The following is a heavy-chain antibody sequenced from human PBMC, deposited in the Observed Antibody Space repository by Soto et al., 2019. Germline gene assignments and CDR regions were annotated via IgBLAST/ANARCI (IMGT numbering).Heavy chain of an antibody. Sequence: EVQLLESGGGLVPPGGSLRLSCAASGFTFSSYAMTWVRQAPGKGLEWVSTISSGGGTTYYTDSVKGRFTISRDNSKNTLYLQMNSLRAEDTAVYFCXXXXXXXYDDSGFVAFDIWGQGTLVTVSS. D-gene: IGHD3-22*01. CDR1: GFTFSSYA. V-gene: IGHV3-23*01. CDR2: ISSGGGTT. CDR3: XXXXXXXYDDSGFVAFDI. J-gene: IGHJ3*02.